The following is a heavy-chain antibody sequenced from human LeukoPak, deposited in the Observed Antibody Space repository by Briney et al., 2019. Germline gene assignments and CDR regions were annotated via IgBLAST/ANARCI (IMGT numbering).Heavy chain of an antibody. CDR1: GFTISSNY. Sequence: PGGSLRLSCAVSGFTISSNYMNWVRRAPGKGLEWVSVIYSGGSPFYADSVKGRFTISRDNSKNTLYLQMNSLRPDDTAVYYCTGRIDYWGQGTLVTVSS. CDR3: TGRIDY. J-gene: IGHJ4*02. D-gene: IGHD1-14*01. CDR2: IYSGGSP. V-gene: IGHV3-53*01.